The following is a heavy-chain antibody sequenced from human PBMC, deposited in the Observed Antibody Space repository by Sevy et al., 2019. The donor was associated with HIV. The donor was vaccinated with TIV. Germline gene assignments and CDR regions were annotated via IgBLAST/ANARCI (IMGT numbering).Heavy chain of an antibody. J-gene: IGHJ6*02. D-gene: IGHD3-3*01. CDR3: AGHGPPPGYYDFWSGPGTEYYGMDV. V-gene: IGHV4-39*01. CDR1: GGSISSRSHH. Sequence: SETLSLTCTVSGGSISSRSHHWGWIRQPPGKGLEWIGSIYYSGSTYYNPSLKSRVTISVDTSKNQFSLKLSSVTAADKAVYYCAGHGPPPGYYDFWSGPGTEYYGMDVWGQGTTVTVSS. CDR2: IYYSGST.